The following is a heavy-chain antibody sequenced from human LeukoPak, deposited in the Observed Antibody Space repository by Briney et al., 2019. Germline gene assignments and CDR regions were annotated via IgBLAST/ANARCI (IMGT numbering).Heavy chain of an antibody. V-gene: IGHV4-34*01. Sequence: TSETLSLTCTVSGGSISSYYWSWIRQPPGKGLEWIGEINHSGSTNYNPSLKSRVTISVDTSKNQFSLKLSSVTAADTAVYYCARGGPRCSGGSCYRRTRPSDGFDYWGQGTLVTVSS. CDR1: GGSISSYY. J-gene: IGHJ4*02. CDR2: INHSGST. CDR3: ARGGPRCSGGSCYRRTRPSDGFDY. D-gene: IGHD2-15*01.